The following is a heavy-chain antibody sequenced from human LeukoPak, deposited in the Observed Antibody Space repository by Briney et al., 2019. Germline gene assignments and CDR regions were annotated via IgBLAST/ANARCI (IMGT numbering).Heavy chain of an antibody. CDR1: GGTFSSYA. Sequence: SVKVSCKASGGTFSSYAISWVRQAPGQGLEWMGGIIPIFGTSNYAQKFQGRVAITTDESTSTAYMELSSLRSEDTAVYYCARGSPIGTVVLDYWGQGTLVTVSS. CDR2: IIPIFGTS. CDR3: ARGSPIGTVVLDY. D-gene: IGHD4-23*01. V-gene: IGHV1-69*05. J-gene: IGHJ4*02.